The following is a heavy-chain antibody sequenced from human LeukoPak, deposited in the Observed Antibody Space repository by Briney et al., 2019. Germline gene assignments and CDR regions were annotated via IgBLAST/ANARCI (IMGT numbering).Heavy chain of an antibody. V-gene: IGHV4-34*01. CDR3: ARCTDCGGDCYSIGFVDY. J-gene: IGHJ4*02. Sequence: PSETLSLTCAVYGGSFSGYYWSWIRQPPGKGLEWIGEVNHSGSTNYNPSLKSRVTISVDTSKNQFSLKLSSVTAADTAVYYCARCTDCGGDCYSIGFVDYWGQGTLVTVSS. D-gene: IGHD2-21*02. CDR2: VNHSGST. CDR1: GGSFSGYY.